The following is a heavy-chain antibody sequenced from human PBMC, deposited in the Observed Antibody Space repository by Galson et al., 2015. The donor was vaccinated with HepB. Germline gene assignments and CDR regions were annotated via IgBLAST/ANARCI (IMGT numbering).Heavy chain of an antibody. V-gene: IGHV4-34*01. Sequence: SETLSLTCAVYGGSFSGYYWSWIRQPPGKGLEWIGEINHSGSTNYNPSLKSRVTISVDTSKNQFSLKLSSVTAADTAVYYCARGRRWRGRFYGGNSGDSDYFDYWGQGTLVTVSS. D-gene: IGHD4-23*01. CDR2: INHSGST. J-gene: IGHJ4*02. CDR1: GGSFSGYY. CDR3: ARGRRWRGRFYGGNSGDSDYFDY.